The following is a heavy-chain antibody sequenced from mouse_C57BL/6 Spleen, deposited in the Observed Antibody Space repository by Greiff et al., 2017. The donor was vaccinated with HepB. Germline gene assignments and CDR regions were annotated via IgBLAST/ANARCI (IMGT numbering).Heavy chain of an antibody. J-gene: IGHJ4*01. CDR1: GFTFSSYA. CDR3: ARDLYGSSFYAMDY. CDR2: ISDGGSYT. D-gene: IGHD1-1*01. Sequence: EVMLVESGGGLVKPGGSLKLSCAASGFTFSSYAMSWVRQTPEKRLEWVATISDGGSYTYYPDNVKGRFTISRDNAKNNLYLQMSHLKSEDTAMYYCARDLYGSSFYAMDYWGQGTSVTVSS. V-gene: IGHV5-4*01.